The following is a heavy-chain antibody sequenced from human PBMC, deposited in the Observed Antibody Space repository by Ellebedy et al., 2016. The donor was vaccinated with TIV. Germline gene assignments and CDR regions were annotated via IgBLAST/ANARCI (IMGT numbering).Heavy chain of an antibody. Sequence: SVKVSXXASGYTFTSYGISWVRQAPGQGLEWMGGIIPIFGTANYAQKFQGRVTITADESTSTAYMELSSLRSEDTAVYYCARNYYGSGSYYWYFDLWGRGTLVTVSS. CDR1: GYTFTSYG. CDR2: IIPIFGTA. CDR3: ARNYYGSGSYYWYFDL. D-gene: IGHD3-10*01. V-gene: IGHV1-69*13. J-gene: IGHJ2*01.